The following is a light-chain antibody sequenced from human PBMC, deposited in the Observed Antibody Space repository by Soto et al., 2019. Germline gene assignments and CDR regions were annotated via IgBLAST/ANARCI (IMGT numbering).Light chain of an antibody. CDR3: QQYNSYSGT. CDR2: RAS. Sequence: DIQMTQSPSTLSASVGDRVTITCRASQRISNWLAWYQQKPGKAPKLVIYRASTLESGVPSRSSGSGSGTEFTLTISSLQPDDFATYFCQQYNSYSGTFGPGTKVDIK. J-gene: IGKJ3*01. V-gene: IGKV1-5*03. CDR1: QRISNW.